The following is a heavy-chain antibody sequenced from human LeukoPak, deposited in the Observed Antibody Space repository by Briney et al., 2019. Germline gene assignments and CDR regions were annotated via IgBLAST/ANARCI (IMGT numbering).Heavy chain of an antibody. D-gene: IGHD4-17*01. J-gene: IGHJ3*02. CDR2: IYYSGST. Sequence: GSLRLSCAASGFTFSSYSLNWVRQRPGKGLEWIGSIYYSGSTYYNQSLKSRVTISVDTSKNQFSLKLSTVTAADAAVYYCAGGVTSWSHAFDIWGQGTMVTVSS. V-gene: IGHV4-39*07. CDR3: AGGVTSWSHAFDI. CDR1: GFTFSSYS.